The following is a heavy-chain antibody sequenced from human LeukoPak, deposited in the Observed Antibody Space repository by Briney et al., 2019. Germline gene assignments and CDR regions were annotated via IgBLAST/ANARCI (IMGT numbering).Heavy chain of an antibody. CDR3: ARSPVEMAQEGDYFDY. J-gene: IGHJ4*02. CDR2: IKQDGSEK. D-gene: IGHD5-24*01. V-gene: IGHV3-7*01. CDR1: GFTFSSYR. Sequence: GGSLRLSCAASGFTFSSYRMSWVRQAPGKGLEWVANIKQDGSEKYYVDSVKGRFTISRDNAKNSLYLQMNSLRAEDTAVYYCARSPVEMAQEGDYFDYWGQGTLVTVSS.